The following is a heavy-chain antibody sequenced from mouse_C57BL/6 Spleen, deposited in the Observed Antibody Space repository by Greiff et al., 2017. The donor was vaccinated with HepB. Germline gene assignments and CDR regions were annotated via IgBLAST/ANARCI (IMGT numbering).Heavy chain of an antibody. CDR1: GFTFSSYA. V-gene: IGHV5-9-1*02. CDR3: TRGEGDGYYAMDY. Sequence: EVNVVESGEGLVKPGGSLKLSCAASGFTFSSYAMSWVRQTPEKRLEWVAYISSGGDYIYYADTVKGRFTISRDNARNTLYLQMSSLKSEDTAMYYCTRGEGDGYYAMDYWGQGTSVTVSS. D-gene: IGHD2-3*01. J-gene: IGHJ4*01. CDR2: ISSGGDYI.